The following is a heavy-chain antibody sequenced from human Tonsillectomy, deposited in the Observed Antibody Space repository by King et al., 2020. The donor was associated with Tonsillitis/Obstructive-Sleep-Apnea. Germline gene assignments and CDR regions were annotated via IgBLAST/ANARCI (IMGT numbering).Heavy chain of an antibody. J-gene: IGHJ4*02. Sequence: PLVQSGGGLVQPGGSLRLSCAASGFTFSSYAMTWVRQAPGKGLEWVSAISGSGGSTFYADSVKGRFTISRDNSKNTLYLQTNSLRAEDTAVYYCAKAVYDILTGYYIDYWGQGTLVTVSS. D-gene: IGHD3-9*01. CDR1: GFTFSSYA. V-gene: IGHV3-23*04. CDR3: AKAVYDILTGYYIDY. CDR2: ISGSGGST.